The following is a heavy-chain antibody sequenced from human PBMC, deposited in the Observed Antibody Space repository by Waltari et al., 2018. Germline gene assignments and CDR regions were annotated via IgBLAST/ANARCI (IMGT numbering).Heavy chain of an antibody. J-gene: IGHJ4*02. CDR2: IYTSGST. D-gene: IGHD3-10*01. CDR3: ARDGPAYGSGSYTY. V-gene: IGHV4-61*02. CDR1: GGSISSGSYY. Sequence: QVQLQESGPGLVKPSQTLSLTCTVSGGSISSGSYYWSWIRQPAGKGLEWIGRIYTSGSTNYNPSLKSRVTISVDTSKNQFSLKLSSVTAADTAVYYCARDGPAYGSGSYTYWGQGTLVTVSS.